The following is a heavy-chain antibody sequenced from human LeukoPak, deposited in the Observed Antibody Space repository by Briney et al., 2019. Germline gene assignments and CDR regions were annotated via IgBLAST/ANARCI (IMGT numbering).Heavy chain of an antibody. Sequence: ASVKVSCKASGYTFTSYDINWVRQATGQGLEWMGWMNPNSGNTGYAQKFQGRVTMTRNTSISTAYMELSSLRAEDTAVYYCARGGAAAGSGMDYYYYYMDVWGKGTTVTVSS. D-gene: IGHD6-13*01. J-gene: IGHJ6*03. CDR2: MNPNSGNT. V-gene: IGHV1-8*01. CDR3: ARGGAAAGSGMDYYYYYMDV. CDR1: GYTFTSYD.